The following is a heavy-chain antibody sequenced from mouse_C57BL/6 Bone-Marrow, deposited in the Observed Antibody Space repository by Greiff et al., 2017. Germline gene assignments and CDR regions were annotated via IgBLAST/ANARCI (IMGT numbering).Heavy chain of an antibody. V-gene: IGHV1-63*01. D-gene: IGHD2-2*01. J-gene: IGHJ2*01. Sequence: LQESGAELVRPGTSVKMSCKASGYTFTNYWIGWAKQRPGHGLEWIGDIYPGGGYTNYNEKFKGKATLTADKSSSTAYMQFSSLASEDSAIYYCARDYYCYGLDFWGKGTTLTVSS. CDR3: ARDYYCYGLDF. CDR1: GYTFTNYW. CDR2: IYPGGGYT.